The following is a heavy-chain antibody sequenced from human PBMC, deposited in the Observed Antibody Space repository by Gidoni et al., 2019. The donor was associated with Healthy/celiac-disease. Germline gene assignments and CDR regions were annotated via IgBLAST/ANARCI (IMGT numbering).Heavy chain of an antibody. D-gene: IGHD4-17*01. V-gene: IGHV4-39*07. CDR3: ARDQYGDYRIDY. Sequence: QLQLQESGPGLVQPSETLSLTCTVSGGSLSSSSYYWGWIRQPPGKGLEWIGSIYYSGSTYYNPSLKSRVTISVDTSKNQFSLKLSSVTAADTAVYYCARDQYGDYRIDYWGQGTLVTVSS. CDR1: GGSLSSSSYY. J-gene: IGHJ4*02. CDR2: IYYSGST.